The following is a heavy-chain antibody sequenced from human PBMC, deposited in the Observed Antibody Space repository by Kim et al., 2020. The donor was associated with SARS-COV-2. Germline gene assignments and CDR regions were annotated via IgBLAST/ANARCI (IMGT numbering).Heavy chain of an antibody. CDR1: GGSISSYY. J-gene: IGHJ4*02. D-gene: IGHD6-13*01. V-gene: IGHV4-59*01. CDR2: IYYSGST. Sequence: SETLSLTCTVSGGSISSYYWSWIRQPPGKGLEWIGYIYYSGSTNYNPSLKSRVTISVDTSKNQFSLKLSSVTAADTAVYYCARAGSYSSSWPTANDYWGQGTLVTVSS. CDR3: ARAGSYSSSWPTANDY.